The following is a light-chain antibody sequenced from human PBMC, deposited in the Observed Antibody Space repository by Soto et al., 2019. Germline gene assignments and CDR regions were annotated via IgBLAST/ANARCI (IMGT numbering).Light chain of an antibody. CDR3: SLYTVSSTRL. CDR2: EVS. Sequence: QSALTQPASVSGSPGQSITISCTGTSTDVGAYNYVSWYQQHPGKAPKLLIYEVSNRPSGVSNRFSGSKSDNTASLTISELQAEDEADYYCSLYTVSSTRLFGGGTQLTVL. CDR1: STDVGAYNY. V-gene: IGLV2-14*03. J-gene: IGLJ2*01.